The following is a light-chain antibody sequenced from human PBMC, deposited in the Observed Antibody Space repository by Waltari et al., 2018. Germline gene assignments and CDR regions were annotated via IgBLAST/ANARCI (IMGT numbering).Light chain of an antibody. CDR2: DAS. Sequence: EIVLTPSPAPLSLLPGKRPTLSCRASQSVSSYLAWYQQKPGQAPRLLIYDASNRATGIPARFSGSGSGTDFTLTISSLQAEDVAVYYCQQYYSTPPTFGPGTKVDIK. CDR1: QSVSSY. CDR3: QQYYSTPPT. J-gene: IGKJ3*01. V-gene: IGKV3-11*01.